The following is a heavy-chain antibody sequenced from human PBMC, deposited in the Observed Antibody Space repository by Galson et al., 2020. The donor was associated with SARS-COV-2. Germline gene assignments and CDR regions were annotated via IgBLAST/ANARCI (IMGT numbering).Heavy chain of an antibody. CDR1: GGSVSSGSYY. Sequence: SQTLSLTCTVSGGSVSSGSYYWSWIRQPPGKGLEWIGYIYYSGSTNYNPSLKSRVTISVDTSKNQFSLKLSSVTAADTAVYYCARGIVVAEGDYYYYCGMDVWGQGTTVTVSS. J-gene: IGHJ6*02. V-gene: IGHV4-61*01. CDR2: IYYSGST. D-gene: IGHD3-22*01. CDR3: ARGIVVAEGDYYYYCGMDV.